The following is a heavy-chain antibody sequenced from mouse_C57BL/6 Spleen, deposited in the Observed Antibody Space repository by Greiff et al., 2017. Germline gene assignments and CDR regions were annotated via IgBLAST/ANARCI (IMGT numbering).Heavy chain of an antibody. CDR1: GYTFTDYY. Sequence: VQLQQSGPELVKPGASVKISCKASGYTFTDYYMNWVKQSHGKSLEWIGDINPNNGGTSYNQKVKGKATLTVEKSSSTAYIELRSLTSEYSAVYYCAIRGGYEYYYAMDYWGQGPSVTVSS. CDR3: AIRGGYEYYYAMDY. J-gene: IGHJ4*01. CDR2: INPNNGGT. D-gene: IGHD2-2*01. V-gene: IGHV1-26*01.